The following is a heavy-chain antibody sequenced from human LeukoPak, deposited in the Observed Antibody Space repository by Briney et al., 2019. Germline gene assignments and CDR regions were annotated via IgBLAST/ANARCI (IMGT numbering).Heavy chain of an antibody. CDR2: IYYSGST. Sequence: SETLSLTCTVSGGSISSYYWSWIRQPPGKGLEWIGYIYYSGSTNYNPSLKSRVTISVDTSKNQFSLKLSSVTAADTAVYYCARVNRYNWNPDAFDIWGQGTMVTVSS. D-gene: IGHD1-20*01. CDR3: ARVNRYNWNPDAFDI. J-gene: IGHJ3*02. V-gene: IGHV4-59*01. CDR1: GGSISSYY.